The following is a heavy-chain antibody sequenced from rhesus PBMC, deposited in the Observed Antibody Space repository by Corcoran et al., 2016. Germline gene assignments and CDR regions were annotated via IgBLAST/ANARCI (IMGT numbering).Heavy chain of an antibody. Sequence: EVQLVESGGGLVQPGGSLRLSCAASGFTFSSSAMHWVRQASGKGLEWVGRIRSKINNYETGYAASVKGRFTISRDDSKNTAYLQMNSLKTEDTAVYYCARDVEYYNIWTGYSFFDYWGQGVLVTVSS. CDR3: ARDVEYYNIWTGYSFFDY. J-gene: IGHJ4*01. V-gene: IGHV3-118*01. CDR2: IRSKINNYET. CDR1: GFTFSSSA. D-gene: IGHD3-3*01.